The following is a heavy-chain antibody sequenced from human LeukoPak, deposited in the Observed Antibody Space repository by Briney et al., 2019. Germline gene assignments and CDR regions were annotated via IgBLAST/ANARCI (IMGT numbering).Heavy chain of an antibody. CDR3: ARGRYCSADICTSGDSFDI. V-gene: IGHV4-4*07. Sequence: KYARGSSNYNPPVQSRVTMSVDTSKNQFSLKLRSVTAADTAVYYCARGRYCSADICTSGDSFDIWGQGTMVSVSP. J-gene: IGHJ3*02. CDR2: KYARGSS. D-gene: IGHD2-2*01.